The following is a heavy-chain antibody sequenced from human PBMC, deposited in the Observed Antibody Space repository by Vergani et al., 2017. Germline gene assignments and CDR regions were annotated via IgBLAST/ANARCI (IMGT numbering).Heavy chain of an antibody. V-gene: IGHV4-39*02. Sequence: QVQLQESGPGLLKPSETLSLTCPVSGTSISGRSDYWGWIRQPPGKGLEWIGSIFYTGTSYYKPSLESRATNSVDTSKNQFSLKLKSVTAADTAVYYCAREGWGGGDDSFDLWGQGTMVTVSS. J-gene: IGHJ4*02. CDR1: GTSISGRSDY. CDR3: AREGWGGGDDSFDL. D-gene: IGHD2-21*01. CDR2: IFYTGTS.